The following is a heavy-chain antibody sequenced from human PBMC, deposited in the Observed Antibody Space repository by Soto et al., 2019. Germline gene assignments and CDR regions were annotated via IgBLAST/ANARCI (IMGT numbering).Heavy chain of an antibody. CDR1: GGSINPYY. CDR3: VRANHFDF. CDR2: SYYRRSA. V-gene: IGHV4-59*01. J-gene: IGHJ4*02. Sequence: QVQLQESGPGLVKPSETLSLTCTVSGGSINPYYWSWFRQPPGKGLEGIGSSYYRRSANTNPSLKSPLNISVDMSKNHFSLTLISVNAADTAIYYCVRANHFDFWGQGTLVTVSS.